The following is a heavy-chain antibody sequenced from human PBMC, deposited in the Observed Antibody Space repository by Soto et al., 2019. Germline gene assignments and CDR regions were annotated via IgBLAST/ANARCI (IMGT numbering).Heavy chain of an antibody. J-gene: IGHJ4*02. Sequence: GGSLRLSCAASGLTFSSYWMSWVRQAPGKGLEWVANIKQDGSEKYYVDSVKGRFTISRDNAKNSPYLQMNSLRAEDTAVYYCARGESYSDYWGQGTMVTVSS. D-gene: IGHD1-26*01. V-gene: IGHV3-7*01. CDR3: ARGESYSDY. CDR1: GLTFSSYW. CDR2: IKQDGSEK.